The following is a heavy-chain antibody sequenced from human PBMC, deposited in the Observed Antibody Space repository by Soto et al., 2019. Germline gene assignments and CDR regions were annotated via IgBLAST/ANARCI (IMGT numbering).Heavy chain of an antibody. J-gene: IGHJ4*02. CDR1: GFTFSNYA. V-gene: IGHV3-23*01. Sequence: GGSLRLSCAASGFTFSNYAMTWVRQAPGKGLEWVSAISGSGDSTYYADSVKGRFSISRDNSKTTLYLQMNSLRGEDTAVYYCAKDRQGQWLDTDSWGQGTLVTVSS. CDR2: ISGSGDST. D-gene: IGHD5-18*01. CDR3: AKDRQGQWLDTDS.